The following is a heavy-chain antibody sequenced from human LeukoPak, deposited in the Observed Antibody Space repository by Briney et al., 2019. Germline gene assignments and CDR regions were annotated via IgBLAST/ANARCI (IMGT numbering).Heavy chain of an antibody. J-gene: IGHJ5*02. CDR2: IDPSDSYT. Sequence: GESLNISCKGSGYSFTSYWIGWVRQMPGKGLEWMGRIDPSDSYTNYSPSFQGHVTISADKSISTAYLQWSSLKASDTAMYYCARSPYSSGFATGPWGQGTLVTVSS. V-gene: IGHV5-10-1*01. CDR3: ARSPYSSGFATGP. D-gene: IGHD6-19*01. CDR1: GYSFTSYW.